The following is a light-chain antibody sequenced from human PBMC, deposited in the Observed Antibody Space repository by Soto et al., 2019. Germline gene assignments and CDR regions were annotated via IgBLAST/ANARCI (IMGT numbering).Light chain of an antibody. CDR3: AAWADSLRKV. Sequence: QSVLTQPPSASGTPGQRVTITCSGSSSNIGSNYVYWYQQLPGTAPKLLIYRNNQLPSGVPDRFSGSKSGTSDSLAISGIRSEDEADYYCAAWADSLRKVFGGGTKLTVL. CDR2: RNN. CDR1: SSNIGSNY. J-gene: IGLJ2*01. V-gene: IGLV1-47*01.